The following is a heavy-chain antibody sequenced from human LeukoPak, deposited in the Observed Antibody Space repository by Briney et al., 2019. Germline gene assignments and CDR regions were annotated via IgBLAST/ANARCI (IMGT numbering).Heavy chain of an antibody. D-gene: IGHD6-19*01. CDR3: AREYSGASHVGLDY. CDR2: IKQDGSEK. V-gene: IGHV3-7*01. CDR1: GFTFSSYW. J-gene: IGHJ4*02. Sequence: TGGSLRLSCAASGFTFSSYWMSWVRQAPGKGLEWVANIKQDGSEKYYVDSVKGRFTISRDNAKNSLYLQMNSLRAEDTAVYYCAREYSGASHVGLDYWGQGTLVTVSS.